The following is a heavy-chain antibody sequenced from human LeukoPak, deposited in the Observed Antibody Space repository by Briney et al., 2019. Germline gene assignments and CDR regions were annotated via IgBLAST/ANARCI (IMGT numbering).Heavy chain of an antibody. CDR3: ARGRGRITMVRGTLLNWFDP. CDR1: GYTFTRYY. Sequence: ASVKVSCKASGYTFTRYYMHWVRQAPGQGLEWMGWINPNSGGTNYAQKFQGRVTMTRDTSISTAYMELSRLRSDDTAVYYCARGRGRITMVRGTLLNWFDPWGQGTLVTVSS. CDR2: INPNSGGT. V-gene: IGHV1-2*02. J-gene: IGHJ5*02. D-gene: IGHD3-10*01.